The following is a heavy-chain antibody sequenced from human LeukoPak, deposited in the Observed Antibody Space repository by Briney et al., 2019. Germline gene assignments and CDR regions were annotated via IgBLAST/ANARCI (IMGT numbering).Heavy chain of an antibody. J-gene: IGHJ4*02. CDR2: IRSGGGST. CDR1: GFSFSSYA. V-gene: IGHV3-23*01. Sequence: GGSLRLSCVASGFSFSSYAMTWVRQAPGKGLEWVSDIRSGGGSTNYADSVKGRFTISRDNSKNTLYLQMNSLRAEDTAVYYCAKTPGYWGQGTLVTVSS. CDR3: AKTPGY.